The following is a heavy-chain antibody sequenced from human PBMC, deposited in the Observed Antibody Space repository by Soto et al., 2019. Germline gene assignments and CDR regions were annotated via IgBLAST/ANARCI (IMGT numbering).Heavy chain of an antibody. CDR2: VIPIFGTA. V-gene: IGHV1-69*13. Sequence: GASVKVSCKASGGTFSSYAISWVRQAPGQGLEWMGGVIPIFGTANYAQKFQGRVTITADESTSTAYMELSSLRSEDTAVYYCARDRGDYYDSSGYYYSDAFDIWGQGTMVTVSS. J-gene: IGHJ3*02. D-gene: IGHD3-22*01. CDR3: ARDRGDYYDSSGYYYSDAFDI. CDR1: GGTFSSYA.